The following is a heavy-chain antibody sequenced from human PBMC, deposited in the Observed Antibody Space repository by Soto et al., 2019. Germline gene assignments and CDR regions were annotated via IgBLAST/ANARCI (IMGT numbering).Heavy chain of an antibody. V-gene: IGHV3-23*01. J-gene: IGHJ5*02. D-gene: IGHD3-3*01. CDR2: ISGSGGST. CDR3: AILSRITIFGVDPDNWFDP. CDR1: GFTFSSYA. Sequence: EVQLLESGGGLVQPGGSLRLSCAASGFTFSSYAMSWVRQAPGKGLEWVSAISGSGGSTYYADSVKGRFTISRDNSKNTRYLQMNSLRAEDTAVYYCAILSRITIFGVDPDNWFDPWGQGTLVTVSS.